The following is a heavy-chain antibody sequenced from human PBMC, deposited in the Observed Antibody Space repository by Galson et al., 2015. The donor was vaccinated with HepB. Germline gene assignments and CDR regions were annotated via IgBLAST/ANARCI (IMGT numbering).Heavy chain of an antibody. CDR1: GFSLSSSGMC. CDR2: IDWDAHK. J-gene: IGHJ6*02. CDR3: ARILPSYGQSSYYGMDV. D-gene: IGHD5-18*01. V-gene: IGHV2-70*11. Sequence: PALVKPTQTLTLTCTFSGFSLSSSGMCVTWIRQPPGKALEWLARIDWDAHKHYSTSLKTRLTISKDTSKNQVVLTMTNMDPVDTATYYCARILPSYGQSSYYGMDVWGQGTTVTVSS.